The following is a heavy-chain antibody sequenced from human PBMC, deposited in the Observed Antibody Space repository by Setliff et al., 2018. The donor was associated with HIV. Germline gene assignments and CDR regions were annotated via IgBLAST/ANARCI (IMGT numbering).Heavy chain of an antibody. V-gene: IGHV1-3*01. J-gene: IGHJ4*02. CDR1: GYTFSTYS. CDR3: ARVYCSGGACYSLNS. Sequence: ASVKVSCKASGYTFSTYSIHWVRQAPGQRLEWMRWINPGSGNTQYSQKLQGRITITRDSSASTVYLELSSLRFEDTAVYYCARVYCSGGACYSLNSWGQGALVTVSS. D-gene: IGHD2-15*01. CDR2: INPGSGNT.